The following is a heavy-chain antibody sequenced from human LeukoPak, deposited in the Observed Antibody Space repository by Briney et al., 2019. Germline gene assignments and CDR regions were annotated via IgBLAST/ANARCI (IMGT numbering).Heavy chain of an antibody. D-gene: IGHD3-16*02. CDR1: GGSFSGYY. CDR2: INHSGST. V-gene: IGHV4-34*01. J-gene: IGHJ4*02. Sequence: SETLSLTCAVYGGSFSGYYWSWIRQPPGKGLEWIGEINHSGSTNYNPSLKSRVTISVDTSKNQFSLKLSSVTAADTAVYYCARGLLGVLSRTRPYYFDYWGQGTLVTVSS. CDR3: ARGLLGVLSRTRPYYFDY.